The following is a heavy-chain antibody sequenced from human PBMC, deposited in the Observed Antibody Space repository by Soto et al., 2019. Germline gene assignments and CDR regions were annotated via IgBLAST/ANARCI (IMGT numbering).Heavy chain of an antibody. CDR2: IYYSGST. CDR1: GGSISSVGYY. D-gene: IGHD2-2*01. V-gene: IGHV4-31*03. J-gene: IGHJ4*02. CDR3: EGSSTSANYFDY. Sequence: TLSLTCTVSGGSISSVGYYWSWIRQHPGKGLEWIGYIYYSGSTYYNPSLKSRVTISVDTSKHQCSLKLSSATAAETAVYYCEGSSTSANYFDYWGQGTLVTVSS.